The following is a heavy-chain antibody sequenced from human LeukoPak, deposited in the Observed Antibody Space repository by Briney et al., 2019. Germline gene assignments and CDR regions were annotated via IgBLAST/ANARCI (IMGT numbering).Heavy chain of an antibody. CDR2: ISSSGSTI. J-gene: IGHJ6*02. CDR1: GFTFSDYY. Sequence: PGGSLRLSCAASGFTFSDYYMSWIRQAPGKGLEWVSYISSSGSTIYYADSVKGRFTISRDNAKNSLYLQMNGLRAEDTAVYYCAGVNNGVYYYGMDVWGQGTTVTVSS. V-gene: IGHV3-11*01. D-gene: IGHD1/OR15-1a*01. CDR3: AGVNNGVYYYGMDV.